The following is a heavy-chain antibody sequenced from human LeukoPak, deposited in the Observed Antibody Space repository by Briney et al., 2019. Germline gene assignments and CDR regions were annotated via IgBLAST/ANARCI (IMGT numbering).Heavy chain of an antibody. CDR2: ISWNSGNI. V-gene: IGHV3-9*03. CDR1: GFTFDDYA. D-gene: IGHD3-3*01. CDR3: AKGGDYDFWSGYYTE. Sequence: GRSLRLSCAASGFTFDDYAMHWVRQAPGKGLEWVSGISWNSGNIGYADSVKGRFTISRDNAKNSLYLQMNSLRAEDMALYYCAKGGDYDFWSGYYTEWGQGTLVTVSS. J-gene: IGHJ4*02.